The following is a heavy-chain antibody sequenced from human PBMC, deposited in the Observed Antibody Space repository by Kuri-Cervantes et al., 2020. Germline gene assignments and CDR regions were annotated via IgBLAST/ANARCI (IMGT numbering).Heavy chain of an antibody. CDR3: RGRFYYGPGIHALLLGDY. V-gene: IGHV4-34*03. Sequence: GSLRLSCAVYGGSFTTYYQWTWIRQPPGKGPEWIGEINESGTIDYNPSLKSRVTISTDMSKNQFSLKLSAVTAADTAMYSCRGRFYYGPGIHALLLGDYWGRGTLVTVSS. CDR2: INESGTI. J-gene: IGHJ4*02. CDR1: GGSFTTYY. D-gene: IGHD3-10*01.